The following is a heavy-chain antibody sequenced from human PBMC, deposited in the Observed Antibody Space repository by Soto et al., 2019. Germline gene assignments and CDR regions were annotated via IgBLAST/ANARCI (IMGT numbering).Heavy chain of an antibody. Sequence: SVKVSCKASGGTFSSYAISWVRQAPGQGLEWMGGIIPIFGTANYAQKFQGRVTITADESTSTAYMELSSLRSEDTAVYYCAREFDYDSSGYYEPPDYYGMDVWGQGTTVTVSS. CDR2: IIPIFGTA. CDR3: AREFDYDSSGYYEPPDYYGMDV. CDR1: GGTFSSYA. V-gene: IGHV1-69*13. D-gene: IGHD3-22*01. J-gene: IGHJ6*02.